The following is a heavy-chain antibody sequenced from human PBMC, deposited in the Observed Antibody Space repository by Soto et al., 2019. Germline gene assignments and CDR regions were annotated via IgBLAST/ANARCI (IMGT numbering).Heavy chain of an antibody. CDR2: IYYSGST. Sequence: ASETLSLTCTVSGGSITSYYWSWIRQPPGKGLEWIGYIYYSGSTNYNPSLKSRVTISVDTSKSQFSLKLSSVTAADTAVYYCAREGFLGIGGAGTPPYFDYWGQGTLVPV. D-gene: IGHD6-13*01. CDR1: GGSITSYY. V-gene: IGHV4-59*01. CDR3: AREGFLGIGGAGTPPYFDY. J-gene: IGHJ4*02.